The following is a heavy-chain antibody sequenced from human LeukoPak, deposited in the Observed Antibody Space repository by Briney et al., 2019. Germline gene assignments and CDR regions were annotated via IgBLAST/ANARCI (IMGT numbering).Heavy chain of an antibody. CDR1: GGSFSGYY. CDR2: INHSGST. J-gene: IGHJ4*02. V-gene: IGHV4-34*01. D-gene: IGHD6-13*01. Sequence: SETLSLTCAVYGGSFSGYYWSWIRQPPGKGLEWIGEINHSGSTNYNPSLKSRVTISVDTSKNQFSLKLSSVTAADTAVYYCARVGGVAWYGKDYWGQGTLVTVSS. CDR3: ARVGGVAWYGKDY.